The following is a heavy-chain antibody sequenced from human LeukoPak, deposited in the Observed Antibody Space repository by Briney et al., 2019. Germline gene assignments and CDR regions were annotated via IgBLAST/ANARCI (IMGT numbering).Heavy chain of an antibody. D-gene: IGHD2-8*01. CDR2: INWDSGYI. V-gene: IGHV3-9*01. CDR1: GFTFEGCA. J-gene: IGHJ4*02. Sequence: PGGSLRLSCAASGFTFEGCAMHWVRQAPGKGPEWVSSINWDSGYIEYADSVRGRFTNSRDNAKNSLYLQMNSLKAGDTALYYCAREGSVCSNGICRYFDFWGQGTLVTVSS. CDR3: AREGSVCSNGICRYFDF.